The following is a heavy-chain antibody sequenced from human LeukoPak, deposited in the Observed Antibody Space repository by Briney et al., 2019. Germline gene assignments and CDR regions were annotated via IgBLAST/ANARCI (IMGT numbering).Heavy chain of an antibody. D-gene: IGHD6-19*01. V-gene: IGHV3-53*01. CDR2: IYSGGST. Sequence: GGSLRLSCAASGFTVSSNYMSWVRQAPGKGLEWVSVIYSGGSTYYADSVKGRFTISRDNAKNSLYLQMNSLRAEDTAVYYCARDRIAVAATLPGGYWGQGTLVTVSS. J-gene: IGHJ4*02. CDR3: ARDRIAVAATLPGGY. CDR1: GFTVSSNY.